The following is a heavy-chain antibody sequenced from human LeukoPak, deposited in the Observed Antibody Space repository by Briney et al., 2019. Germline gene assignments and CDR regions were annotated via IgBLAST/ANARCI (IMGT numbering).Heavy chain of an antibody. CDR3: ARSNKVPQGYFNY. J-gene: IGHJ4*02. CDR2: INTDTGNP. Sequence: ASVNVSCKASGYTFTNYAMNWVRLAPGQGLEWMGWINTDTGNPTYAQDFTGRCVFSLDTSVNTAYLQISGLKAEDTAVYYCARSNKVPQGYFNYWGQGTLVTVSS. V-gene: IGHV7-4-1*02. CDR1: GYTFTNYA. D-gene: IGHD1/OR15-1a*01.